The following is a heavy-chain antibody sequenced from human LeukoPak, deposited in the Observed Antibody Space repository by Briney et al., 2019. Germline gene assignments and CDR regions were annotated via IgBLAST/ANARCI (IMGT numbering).Heavy chain of an antibody. CDR2: INPSGSST. Sequence: ASVKVSCKASGYSFTSHYMHWVRQAPGQGLEWLGLINPSGSSTLYAQKFQGRVTMTRDMSTTTDYMELSSLRAEDTAVYYCARSQGARYFEYMTLPNLHYWGHGTLVTVSS. CDR1: GYSFTSHY. D-gene: IGHD3-9*01. J-gene: IGHJ4*01. CDR3: ARSQGARYFEYMTLPNLHY. V-gene: IGHV1-46*01.